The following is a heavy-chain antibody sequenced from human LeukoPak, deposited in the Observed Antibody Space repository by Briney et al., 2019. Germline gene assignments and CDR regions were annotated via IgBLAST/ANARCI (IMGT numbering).Heavy chain of an antibody. CDR3: ARLPSPPGIAVAGNGNRFRGP. V-gene: IGHV1-46*01. J-gene: IGHJ5*02. CDR2: INPSGGST. D-gene: IGHD6-19*01. Sequence: GASVKVSCKASGYTFTSYYMHWVRQAPGQGLEWMGIINPSGGSTNYAQKFQGRVTITADESTGTAYMELSSLRSEDTAVYYCARLPSPPGIAVAGNGNRFRGPWGQGTLVTVSS. CDR1: GYTFTSYY.